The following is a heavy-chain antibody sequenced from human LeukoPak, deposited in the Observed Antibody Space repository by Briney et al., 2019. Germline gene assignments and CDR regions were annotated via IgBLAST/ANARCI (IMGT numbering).Heavy chain of an antibody. CDR2: IYYSGST. Sequence: SETLSLTCTVSGGSISSYYWSWIRQPPGKGLEWIGYIYYSGSTNYNPSLKSRVTISVDTSKNQFSLKLSSVTAADTAVYYCARSIGYRGYAQYWGQGTLVTVSS. CDR1: GGSISSYY. V-gene: IGHV4-59*08. J-gene: IGHJ4*02. CDR3: ARSIGYRGYAQY. D-gene: IGHD2-2*01.